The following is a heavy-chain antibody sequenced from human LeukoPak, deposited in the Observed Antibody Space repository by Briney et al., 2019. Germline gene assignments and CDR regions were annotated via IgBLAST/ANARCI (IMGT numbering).Heavy chain of an antibody. V-gene: IGHV1-18*01. CDR3: ASRRDDFWSGYAFDI. CDR2: ISAYNGNT. Sequence: ASVKVSCKASGYTFTIYGISWGRQAPGQGLEWMGWISAYNGNTNYAQKLQGRVTMTTDTSTSTAYMELRSLRSDDTAVYYCASRRDDFWSGYAFDIWGQGTMVTVSS. CDR1: GYTFTIYG. J-gene: IGHJ3*02. D-gene: IGHD3-3*01.